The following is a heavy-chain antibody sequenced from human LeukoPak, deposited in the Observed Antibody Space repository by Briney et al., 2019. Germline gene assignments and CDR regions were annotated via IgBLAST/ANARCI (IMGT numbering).Heavy chain of an antibody. CDR1: GGPISTYY. Sequence: PSETLSLTCTVSGGPISTYYWNWIRQPPGKGLEWIGYIYYSGSTNYNPSLKSRVTISVDTSKNQFSLKLSSVTAADTAVYYCARGLPYYDILTGYSGYYYMDVWGKGTTVTVSS. CDR3: ARGLPYYDILTGYSGYYYMDV. CDR2: IYYSGST. D-gene: IGHD3-9*01. J-gene: IGHJ6*03. V-gene: IGHV4-59*01.